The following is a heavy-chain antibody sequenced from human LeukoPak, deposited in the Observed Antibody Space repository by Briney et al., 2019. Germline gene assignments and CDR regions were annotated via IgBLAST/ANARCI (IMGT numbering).Heavy chain of an antibody. CDR3: ARDRSGFYSIDQ. J-gene: IGHJ4*02. V-gene: IGHV3-30-3*01. D-gene: IGHD5-12*01. CDR1: GFTLSENN. CDR2: ISNDGNSK. Sequence: GGSLRLSCAASGFTLSENNVHWVRQAPGKGLEWVALISNDGNSKDYADSVKGRFTLSGDNSKTTVYLQMNSLRGEDTAVYYCARDRSGFYSIDQWGQGTLVTVSP.